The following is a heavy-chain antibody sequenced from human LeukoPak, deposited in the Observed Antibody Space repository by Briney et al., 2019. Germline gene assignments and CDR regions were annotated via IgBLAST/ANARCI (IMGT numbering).Heavy chain of an antibody. D-gene: IGHD3-22*01. CDR2: IYYSGST. Sequence: SETLSLTCTVSGGSMRSHYWSWIRQPPGKGLEWIGYIYYSGSTNYNPSLKSRVTISVDTSKNQFSLKLSSVTAADTAVYYCARSQYYDSSGYYVFYFDYWGQGTLVTVSS. V-gene: IGHV4-59*11. CDR3: ARSQYYDSSGYYVFYFDY. J-gene: IGHJ4*02. CDR1: GGSMRSHY.